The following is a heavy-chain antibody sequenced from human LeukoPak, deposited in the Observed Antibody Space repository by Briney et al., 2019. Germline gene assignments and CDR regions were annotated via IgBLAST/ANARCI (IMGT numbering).Heavy chain of an antibody. CDR2: IKQDGSEK. CDR3: ARDSTYTMDL. J-gene: IGHJ6*02. D-gene: IGHD2/OR15-2a*01. V-gene: IGHV3-7*01. Sequence: GGSLRLSCAASTFTFSSYWMSWVRQAPGKGLEWVANIKQDGSEKYYVDSVKGRFTISRDDARNTVYLQINSLRAEDTAVYNCARDSTYTMDLWGRGTTVTVSS. CDR1: TFTFSSYW.